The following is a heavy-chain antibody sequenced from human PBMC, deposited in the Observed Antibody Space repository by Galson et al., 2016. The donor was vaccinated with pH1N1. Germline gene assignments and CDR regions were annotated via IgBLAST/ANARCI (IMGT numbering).Heavy chain of an antibody. CDR3: VSSVAVAGIKWFDP. CDR2: FDPEEGEI. J-gene: IGHJ5*02. V-gene: IGHV1-24*01. CDR1: GYTLSELS. D-gene: IGHD6-19*01. Sequence: SAKVSCKVSGYTLSELSMHWVRQAPGYGLEWMGGFDPEEGEIIYAQKFQGRVTITEDMSTATAHMEMSSLRPEDTAVYYCVSSVAVAGIKWFDPWGQGTLVTVSS.